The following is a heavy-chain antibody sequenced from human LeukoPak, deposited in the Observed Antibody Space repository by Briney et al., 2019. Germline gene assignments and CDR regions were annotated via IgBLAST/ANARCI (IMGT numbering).Heavy chain of an antibody. D-gene: IGHD5-18*01. Sequence: GGSLRLSCAASGFTFSHYAMSWVRQTPGKGPEWVSGINGGCSDTYYADSVKGRFTISSDNSKTMLFLHMNSLRAEDMAIYYCARQPYFYYYLDVWGKGTTVTVTS. CDR2: INGGCSDT. CDR3: ARQPYFYYYLDV. CDR1: GFTFSHYA. J-gene: IGHJ6*03. V-gene: IGHV3-23*01.